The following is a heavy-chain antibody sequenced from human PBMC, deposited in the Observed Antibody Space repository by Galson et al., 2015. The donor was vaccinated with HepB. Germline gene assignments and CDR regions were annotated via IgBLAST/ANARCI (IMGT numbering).Heavy chain of an antibody. CDR3: AKYLGLRDDAFDI. J-gene: IGHJ3*02. CDR2: ISWNSGSI. D-gene: IGHD2/OR15-2a*01. Sequence: SLRLSCAASGFTVSSNYMSWVRQAPGKGLEWVSGISWNSGSIGYADSVKGRFTISRDNSKNTLYLQMNSLRAEDTAVYYCAKYLGLRDDAFDIWGQGTMVTVSS. CDR1: GFTVSSNY. V-gene: IGHV3-66*03.